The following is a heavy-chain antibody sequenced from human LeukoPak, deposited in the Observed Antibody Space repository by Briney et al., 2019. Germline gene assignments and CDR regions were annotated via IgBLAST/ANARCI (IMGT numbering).Heavy chain of an antibody. Sequence: GGSLRLSCAASGFTFSSYWTSWVRQAPGKGLEWVANIKQDGSEKYYVDSVKGRFTISRDNAKNSLYLQMNSLRAEDTAVYYCARGLGSSYYFDYWGQGTLVTVSS. D-gene: IGHD1-26*01. CDR1: GFTFSSYW. CDR3: ARGLGSSYYFDY. J-gene: IGHJ4*02. CDR2: IKQDGSEK. V-gene: IGHV3-7*04.